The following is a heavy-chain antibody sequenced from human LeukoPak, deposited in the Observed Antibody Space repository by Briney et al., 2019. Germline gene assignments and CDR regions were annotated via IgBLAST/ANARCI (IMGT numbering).Heavy chain of an antibody. CDR3: ARHVITMVRGVRPNWFDP. V-gene: IGHV4-34*01. J-gene: IGHJ5*02. Sequence: PSETLSLTCAVYGGSFSGYYWSWIRQPPGKGLEWIGEINHSGSTNYNPSLKSRVTISVDTSKNQFSLKLSSVTAADTAVYYCARHVITMVRGVRPNWFDPWGQGTLVTVSS. D-gene: IGHD3-10*01. CDR2: INHSGST. CDR1: GGSFSGYY.